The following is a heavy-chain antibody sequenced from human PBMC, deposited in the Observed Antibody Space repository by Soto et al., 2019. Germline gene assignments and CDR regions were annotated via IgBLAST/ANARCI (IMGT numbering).Heavy chain of an antibody. CDR1: GGTFSSYT. J-gene: IGHJ4*02. D-gene: IGHD6-6*01. CDR2: IIPILGIA. CDR3: ARDLRDSSSSGDFDY. V-gene: IGHV1-69*04. Sequence: GASVXVSCKASGGTFSSYTISWVRQAPGQGLEWMGRIIPILGIANYAQKFQGRVTITADKSTSTAYMELSSLRSEDTAVYYCARDLRDSSSSGDFDYWGQGTLVTVSS.